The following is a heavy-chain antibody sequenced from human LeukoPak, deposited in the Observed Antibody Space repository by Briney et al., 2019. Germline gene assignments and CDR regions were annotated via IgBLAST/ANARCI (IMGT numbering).Heavy chain of an antibody. CDR1: GYTFTGYY. CDR3: ARTPIHQLLIFYHAEYFQH. CDR2: INPNSGGT. V-gene: IGHV1-2*02. J-gene: IGHJ1*01. D-gene: IGHD2-2*01. Sequence: VASVKVSCKASGYTFTGYYMHWVRQAPGQGLEWMGWINPNSGGTNYAQKFQGRVTMTRDTSISTAYMELSRLRSDDTAVYYCARTPIHQLLIFYHAEYFQHWGQGTLVTVSS.